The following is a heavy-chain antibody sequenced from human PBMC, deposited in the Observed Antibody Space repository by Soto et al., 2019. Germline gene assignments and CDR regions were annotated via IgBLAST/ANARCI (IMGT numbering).Heavy chain of an antibody. CDR1: GYTFTSYY. CDR3: ARVVVVADDAFVI. J-gene: IGHJ3*02. Sequence: ASVKVSCKASGYTFTSYYMHWVRQAPGQGLEWMGIINPSGGITSYAQKFQGRVTMTTDTSTSTVDMELRSLRSEDTVVYYCARVVVVADDAFVIWGQAPLVTVS. D-gene: IGHD2-15*01. CDR2: INPSGGIT. V-gene: IGHV1-46*01.